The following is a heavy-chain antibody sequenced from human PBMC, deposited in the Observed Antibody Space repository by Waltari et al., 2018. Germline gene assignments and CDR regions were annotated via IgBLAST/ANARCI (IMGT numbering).Heavy chain of an antibody. V-gene: IGHV4-59*11. CDR3: ASTQRLTMVQGVTNPTFIDY. J-gene: IGHJ4*02. CDR2: SYYSGST. D-gene: IGHD3-10*01. Sequence: QVQLQESGPGLVKPSETLSLTCTVSGGSISSHYWRWIRQPPGKGLEWIGYSYYSGSTNYNPSLKRRVTISVDTSKNQFSLKLSSVTAADTAVYYCASTQRLTMVQGVTNPTFIDYWGQGTLVTVSS. CDR1: GGSISSHY.